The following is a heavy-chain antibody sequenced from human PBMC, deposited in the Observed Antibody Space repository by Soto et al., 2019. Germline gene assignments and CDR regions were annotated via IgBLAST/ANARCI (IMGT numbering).Heavy chain of an antibody. J-gene: IGHJ6*02. D-gene: IGHD6-13*01. CDR2: IYYSGST. CDR1: GGCISSYY. CDR3: ARVNRPTPYSSSWYEGVYYYGMDV. Sequence: SETLSFTCTVSGGCISSYYWSWIRQPPGKGLEWIGYIYYSGSTNYNPSLKSRVTISVDTSKNQFSLKLSSVTAADTAVYYCARVNRPTPYSSSWYEGVYYYGMDVWGQGTTVTVSS. V-gene: IGHV4-59*01.